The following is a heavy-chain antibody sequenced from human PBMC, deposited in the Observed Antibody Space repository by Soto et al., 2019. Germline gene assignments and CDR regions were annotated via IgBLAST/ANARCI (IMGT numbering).Heavy chain of an antibody. CDR2: IYHSGST. D-gene: IGHD5-12*01. CDR3: ARAERWLQLFY. CDR1: GGSISSGGYS. J-gene: IGHJ4*02. V-gene: IGHV4-30-2*01. Sequence: PSETLSLTCAVSGGSISSGGYSWSWIRQPPGKGLEWIGYIYHSGSTYYNPSLKSRVTISVDRSKNQFSLKLSSVTAADTAVYYCARAERWLQLFYWGQGTLVTVSS.